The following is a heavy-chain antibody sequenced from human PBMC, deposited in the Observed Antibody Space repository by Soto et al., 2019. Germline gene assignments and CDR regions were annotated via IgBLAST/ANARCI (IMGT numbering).Heavy chain of an antibody. CDR2: IYYSGST. D-gene: IGHD5-12*01. CDR1: GGPISSGGYY. J-gene: IGHJ5*02. Sequence: SETLSLTCTVSGGPISSGGYYWSWIRQHPGKGLEWIGYIYYSGSTYYNPSLKSRVTISVDTSKNQFSLKLSSVTAADTAVYYCARAGEDQLPRGYSGYDYWFDPWGQGTLVTVSS. CDR3: ARAGEDQLPRGYSGYDYWFDP. V-gene: IGHV4-31*03.